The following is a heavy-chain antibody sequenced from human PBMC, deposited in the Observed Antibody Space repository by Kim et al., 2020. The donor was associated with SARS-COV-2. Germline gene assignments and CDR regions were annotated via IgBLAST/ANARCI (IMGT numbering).Heavy chain of an antibody. J-gene: IGHJ4*02. Sequence: TYYAESVKGRFTVSRDSASNTLYLQRNSLRADDTDVYYCGKGAWLDYWGPGTLVTVSS. CDR3: GKGAWLDY. V-gene: IGHV3-23*01. CDR2: T. D-gene: IGHD5-12*01.